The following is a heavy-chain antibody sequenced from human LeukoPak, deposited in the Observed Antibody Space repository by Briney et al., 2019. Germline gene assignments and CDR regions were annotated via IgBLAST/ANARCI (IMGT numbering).Heavy chain of an antibody. CDR1: GGSISSSAYY. CDR3: ARASPLYYDILTGYQYYFDY. J-gene: IGHJ4*02. V-gene: IGHV4-39*07. CDR2: IYYSGNT. Sequence: SETLSLTCSVSGGSISSSAYYWGWIRQPPGQGLEWIGSIYYSGNTYYNPSLKSPVTISIDTSKNQFSLKLSSVTAADTAVYYCARASPLYYDILTGYQYYFDYWGQGTLVTVSS. D-gene: IGHD3-9*01.